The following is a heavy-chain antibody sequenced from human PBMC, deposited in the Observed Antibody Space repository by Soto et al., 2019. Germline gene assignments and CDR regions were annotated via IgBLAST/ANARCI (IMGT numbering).Heavy chain of an antibody. V-gene: IGHV3-23*01. J-gene: IGHJ4*02. CDR3: AKDKERGGYDSDFDS. D-gene: IGHD3-3*01. CDR1: GFTFGTYG. Sequence: EVQLLESGGGLIQPGGSLRLSCAASGFTFGTYGMAWVRQAPGKGLEWVSTITNGNTYYAASVKGRFTISRDNSKNTLYLQMSSLRAEDTALYYCAKDKERGGYDSDFDSWGQGTLVTVSS. CDR2: ITNGNT.